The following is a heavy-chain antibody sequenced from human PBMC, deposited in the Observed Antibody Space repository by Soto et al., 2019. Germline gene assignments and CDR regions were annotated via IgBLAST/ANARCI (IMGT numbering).Heavy chain of an antibody. J-gene: IGHJ4*02. D-gene: IGHD3-16*01. CDR1: GFTFSDYD. CDR2: ITNDGSSN. V-gene: IGHV3-11*01. Sequence: QVQLVESGGGLVKPGGSLRLSCAASGFTFSDYDMSWVRQAPGKGLEWMSLITNDGSSNYYADSVKGRFTFTRDNAKNALYLQVNDLRGENTAVCNCAGDNAIGRSLRRPDWGQGPLVIVSS. CDR3: AGDNAIGRSLRRPD.